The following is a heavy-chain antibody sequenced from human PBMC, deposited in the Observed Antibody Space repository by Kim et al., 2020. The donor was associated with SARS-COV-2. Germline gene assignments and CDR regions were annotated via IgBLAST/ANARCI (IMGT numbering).Heavy chain of an antibody. D-gene: IGHD1-7*01. CDR3: ARALELGPCDP. J-gene: IGHJ5*02. Sequence: TNYNPSLKSRVTISVDKSKNQFSLKLSSVTAADTAVYYCARALELGPCDPWGQGTLVTVSS. V-gene: IGHV4-4*02. CDR2: T.